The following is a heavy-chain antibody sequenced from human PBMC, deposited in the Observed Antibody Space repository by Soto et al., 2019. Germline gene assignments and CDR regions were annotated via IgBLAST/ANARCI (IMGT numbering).Heavy chain of an antibody. J-gene: IGHJ4*02. CDR3: ARLRIQSGNFRSFDY. V-gene: IGHV5-51*01. Sequence: GESLKISCEDSGYRSTSYWIAWVRQMPGKGLEWMGTIYVDDSDTTYSPSFQGQVTISADKPSSSAYLQWSSLKASDSAMYYCARLRIQSGNFRSFDYWGQGTLVTVSS. CDR1: GYRSTSYW. CDR2: IYVDDSDT. D-gene: IGHD1-1*01.